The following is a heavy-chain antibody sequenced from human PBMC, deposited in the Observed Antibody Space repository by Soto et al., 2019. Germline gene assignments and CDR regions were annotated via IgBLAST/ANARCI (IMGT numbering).Heavy chain of an antibody. V-gene: IGHV3-23*01. CDR1: GFTFSSYS. D-gene: IGHD4-17*01. CDR2: ISGSGGST. J-gene: IGHJ4*02. CDR3: ASDGDYIEKPIDY. Sequence: HPGGSLRLSCAASGFTFSSYSMSWVRQAPGKGLEWVSAISGSGGSTYYADSVKGRFTISRDNSKNTLYLQMNSLRAEDTAVYYCASDGDYIEKPIDYWGQGTLVTVSS.